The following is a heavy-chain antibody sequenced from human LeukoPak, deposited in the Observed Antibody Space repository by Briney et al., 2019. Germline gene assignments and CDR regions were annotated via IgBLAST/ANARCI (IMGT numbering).Heavy chain of an antibody. CDR3: ARAGYSYVYYFDY. CDR1: GYTFTGYY. Sequence: GASVKVSCKASGYTFTGYYMHWVRQAPGQGLEWMGWINPNSGGTNYAQKFQGRVTMTRDTSISTAYMELSRLRSDDTAVYYCARAGYSYVYYFDYWAREPWSPSPQ. J-gene: IGHJ4*02. D-gene: IGHD5-18*01. V-gene: IGHV1-2*02. CDR2: INPNSGGT.